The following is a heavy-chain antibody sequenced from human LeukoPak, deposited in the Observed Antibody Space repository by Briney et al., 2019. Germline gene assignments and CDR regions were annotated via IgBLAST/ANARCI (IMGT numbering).Heavy chain of an antibody. V-gene: IGHV4-34*01. D-gene: IGHD2-21*02. J-gene: IGHJ4*02. CDR2: INHSGYT. Sequence: PSETLSLTCAVSGVSFDDYYWSWVRQTPGKGLEWIGEINHSGYTNDSPSLKSRVTLSIDTSRKQFSLNLRSVTVADTGIYYCTRMTAGHDYWGQGTLVTVSS. CDR1: GVSFDDYY. CDR3: TRMTAGHDY.